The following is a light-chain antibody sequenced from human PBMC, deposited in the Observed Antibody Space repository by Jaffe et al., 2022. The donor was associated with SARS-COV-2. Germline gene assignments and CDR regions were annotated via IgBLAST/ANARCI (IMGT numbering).Light chain of an antibody. CDR2: AKN. J-gene: IGLJ3*02. CDR3: SSRGSSYSHWV. CDR1: SLRNNY. V-gene: IGLV3-19*01. Sequence: SSELTQDPAVSVALGQTVRITCQGDSLRNNYASWYQQKPRQAPILVIYAKNIRPSGIPDRFSGSTSGTTSSLTITGAQAEDEADYYCSSRGSSYSHWVFGGGTTLTVL.